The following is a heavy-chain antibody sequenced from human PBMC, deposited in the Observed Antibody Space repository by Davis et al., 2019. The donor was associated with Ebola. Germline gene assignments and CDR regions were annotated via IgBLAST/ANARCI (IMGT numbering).Heavy chain of an antibody. D-gene: IGHD1-7*01. CDR3: TRGNWNYPN. CDR2: ISSTSYYI. Sequence: GESLKISCAASGSTFSAHTMNWVRQAPGKGLEWVSSISSTSYYINYADSVKGRFTISRDNAKNSLFLQMNSLGVEDTAVYYCTRGNWNYPNWGQGTLVTVSS. J-gene: IGHJ4*02. CDR1: GSTFSAHT. V-gene: IGHV3-21*01.